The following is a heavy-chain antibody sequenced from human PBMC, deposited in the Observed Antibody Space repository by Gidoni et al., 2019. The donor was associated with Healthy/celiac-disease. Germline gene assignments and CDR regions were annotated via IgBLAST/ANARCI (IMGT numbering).Heavy chain of an antibody. CDR2: MNPNSGNT. V-gene: IGHV1-8*01. CDR1: GYTFTSYD. D-gene: IGHD3-3*01. J-gene: IGHJ6*03. CDR3: ARGDFWSGYYPTQNYYYYYMDV. Sequence: QVQLVQSGAEVKKPGASVKVSCKASGYTFTSYDINWVRQATGQGLEWMGWMNPNSGNTGYAQKFQGRVTMTRNTSISTAYMELSSLRSEDTAVYYCARGDFWSGYYPTQNYYYYYMDVWGKGTTVTVSS.